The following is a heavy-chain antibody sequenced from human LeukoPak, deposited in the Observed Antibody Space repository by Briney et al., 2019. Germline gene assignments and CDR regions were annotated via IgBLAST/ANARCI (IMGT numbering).Heavy chain of an antibody. CDR1: GYSISSGYY. V-gene: IGHV4-38-2*01. J-gene: IGHJ4*02. CDR3: ARHTPRGSSLVYFDY. Sequence: SETLSLTCAVSGYSISSGYYWGWIRQPPGKGLEWIGSIYHSGSTYYNPSLKSRVTISVETSKNQFSLKLSSVTAADTAVYYCARHTPRGSSLVYFDYWGQGTLVTVSS. D-gene: IGHD6-13*01. CDR2: IYHSGST.